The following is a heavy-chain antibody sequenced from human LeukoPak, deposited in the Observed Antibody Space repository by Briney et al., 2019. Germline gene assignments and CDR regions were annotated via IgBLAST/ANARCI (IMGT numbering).Heavy chain of an antibody. J-gene: IGHJ4*02. Sequence: SETLSLTCSVSGDSITGYYWGWIRQPPGKGLEWIGNIYYTGNTYYNSSLKSRVTISLDTSKNQLSLKLASVTAADTAVYFCVRETSVAALLWGPGSLVTVS. CDR3: VRETSVAALL. CDR1: GDSITGYY. CDR2: IYYTGNT. V-gene: IGHV4-39*07. D-gene: IGHD6-6*01.